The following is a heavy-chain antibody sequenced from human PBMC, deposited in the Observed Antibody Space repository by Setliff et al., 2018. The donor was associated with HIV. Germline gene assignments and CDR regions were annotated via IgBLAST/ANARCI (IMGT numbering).Heavy chain of an antibody. CDR2: IDYRGST. J-gene: IGHJ5*02. CDR1: GDSISRYY. V-gene: IGHV4-59*01. D-gene: IGHD3-3*01. CDR3: ARGNTISEVVTTNWLDP. Sequence: SETLSLTCSVSGDSISRYYWSWIRQPPGKGLEWIGYIDYRGSTSYNPSLRSRVTISEDPSKEQISLRLRFVTAADTAVYYCARGNTISEVVTTNWLDPWGQGRLVTVSS.